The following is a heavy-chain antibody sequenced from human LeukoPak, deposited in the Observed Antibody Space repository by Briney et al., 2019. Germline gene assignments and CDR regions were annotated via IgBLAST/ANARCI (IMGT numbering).Heavy chain of an antibody. CDR1: GFTFSSYS. Sequence: PGGSLRLSCAASGFTFSSYSMNWVRQAPGKGLEWVSYISSSSSTIYYADSVKGRFTISRDNAKNSLYLQMNSLRVEDTAVYYCAKDVGTTMFDYWGQGTLVTVSS. D-gene: IGHD1-26*01. V-gene: IGHV3-48*01. CDR3: AKDVGTTMFDY. J-gene: IGHJ4*02. CDR2: ISSSSSTI.